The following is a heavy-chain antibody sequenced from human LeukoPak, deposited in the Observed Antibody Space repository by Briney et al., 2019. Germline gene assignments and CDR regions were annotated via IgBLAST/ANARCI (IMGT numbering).Heavy chain of an antibody. Sequence: SETLSLTCTVPRGSLSTTSYYWAWIRQPPGKGLEWIVSISHSGSTYYNPSLKSRVTISGDTSTNQFSLRLSSVTAADTAVHYCVRLTFYYDGSGYYFDSWGQGTLVAVSS. V-gene: IGHV4-39*01. CDR3: VRLTFYYDGSGYYFDS. J-gene: IGHJ4*02. CDR2: ISHSGST. CDR1: RGSLSTTSYY. D-gene: IGHD3-22*01.